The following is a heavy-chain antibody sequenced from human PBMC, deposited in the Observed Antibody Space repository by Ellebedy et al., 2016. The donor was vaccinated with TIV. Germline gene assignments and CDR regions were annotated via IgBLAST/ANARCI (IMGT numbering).Heavy chain of an antibody. Sequence: GESLKISCAASGFIFSDFCMTWIRQAPGKGLELVSYITSGGGTTYYADSVKGRFTISRDNAQNSLHLQMNRLRAEDTAVYYCVRDTRFIDHQYNGFDPWGQGTQVTVSS. CDR2: ITSGGGTT. V-gene: IGHV3-11*01. CDR1: GFIFSDFC. J-gene: IGHJ5*02. D-gene: IGHD1-26*01. CDR3: VRDTRFIDHQYNGFDP.